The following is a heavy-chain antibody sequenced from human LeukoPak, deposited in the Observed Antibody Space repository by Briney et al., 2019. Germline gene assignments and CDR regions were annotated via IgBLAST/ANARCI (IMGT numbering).Heavy chain of an antibody. CDR2: ISYDGVVK. D-gene: IGHD2/OR15-2a*01. Sequence: GGSLRLSCAASGFAFKTYAIHWVRQTPGKGLEWVTFISYDGVVKYYADSVKGRLIISRDNSKNTVNLHMSSLRPEGTAVYYCARDLSTHYSIDFWGPGTLVSVSS. CDR3: ARDLSTHYSIDF. J-gene: IGHJ4*02. CDR1: GFAFKTYA. V-gene: IGHV3-30-3*01.